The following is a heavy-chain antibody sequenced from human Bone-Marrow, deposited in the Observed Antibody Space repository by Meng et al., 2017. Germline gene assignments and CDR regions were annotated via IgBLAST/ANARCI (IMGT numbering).Heavy chain of an antibody. D-gene: IGHD6-19*01. CDR3: AASSGWYRIDS. CDR2: INHSGST. CDR1: GGSFSGYY. J-gene: IGHJ4*02. Sequence: QVLLQQGGAGLLKPSETLSPTCAVYGGSFSGYYWSWIRQPPGKGLEWIGEINHSGSTNYNPSLRSRVTISVDTSKNQFSLRLTSVTAADTAVYYCAASSGWYRIDSWGQGTLVTVSS. V-gene: IGHV4-34*01.